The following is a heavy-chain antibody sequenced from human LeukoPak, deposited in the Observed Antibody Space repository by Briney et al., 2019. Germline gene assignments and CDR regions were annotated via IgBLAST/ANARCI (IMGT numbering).Heavy chain of an antibody. CDR3: ARDVRVLYNYYMDV. CDR2: IYTGGTI. Sequence: SETLSLTCSVSGGSITSDYWSWIRQPAGKGLEWIGRIYTGGTINYNPSLQSRVTMSVDTSKRQVSLNLMSVTAADTAVYYCARDVRVLYNYYMDVWGKGTTVTVSS. CDR1: GGSITSDY. V-gene: IGHV4-4*07. J-gene: IGHJ6*03.